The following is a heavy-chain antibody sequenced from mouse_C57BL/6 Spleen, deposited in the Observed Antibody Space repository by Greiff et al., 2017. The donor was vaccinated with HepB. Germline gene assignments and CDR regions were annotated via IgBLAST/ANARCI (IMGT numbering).Heavy chain of an antibody. Sequence: QVQLQQPGAELVKPGASVKMSCKASGYTFTSYWITWVKQRPGQGLEWIGDIYPGSGSTNYNAKFKSKATLTVDTSSSTAYMQLSSLTSEDSAVYYCERRIYYDGSSDLYYEDWGKGTTLTVSS. V-gene: IGHV1-55*01. J-gene: IGHJ2*01. CDR3: ERRIYYDGSSDLYYED. CDR1: GYTFTSYW. CDR2: IYPGSGST. D-gene: IGHD1-1*01.